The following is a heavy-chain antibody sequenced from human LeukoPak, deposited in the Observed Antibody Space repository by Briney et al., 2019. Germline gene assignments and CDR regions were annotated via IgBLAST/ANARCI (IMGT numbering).Heavy chain of an antibody. D-gene: IGHD1-26*01. CDR1: GGTFSSYA. V-gene: IGHV1-69*06. CDR3: ARDRGIVGASDAFDI. J-gene: IGHJ3*02. CDR2: IIPIFGTA. Sequence: SVKVSCKASGGTFSSYAISWVRQAPGQGLEWMGRIIPIFGTANYAQKFQGRVAITADKSTSTAYMELSSLRSEDTAVYYCARDRGIVGASDAFDIWGQGTMVTVSS.